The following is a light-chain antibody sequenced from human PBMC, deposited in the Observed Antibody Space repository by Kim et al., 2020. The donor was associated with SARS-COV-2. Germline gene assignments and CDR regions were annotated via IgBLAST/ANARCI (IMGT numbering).Light chain of an antibody. J-gene: IGLJ1*01. V-gene: IGLV6-57*02. CDR1: SGSIASNY. CDR3: QSYDSSNQGADV. Sequence: NFMLTQPHSVSESPGKTVTISCTGSSGSIASNYVQWYQQRPGSAPTTVIYEDNQRPSGVPDRFSGSIDSSSNSASLTISGLKTEDEADYYCQSYDSSNQGADVFGTGTKVTVL. CDR2: EDN.